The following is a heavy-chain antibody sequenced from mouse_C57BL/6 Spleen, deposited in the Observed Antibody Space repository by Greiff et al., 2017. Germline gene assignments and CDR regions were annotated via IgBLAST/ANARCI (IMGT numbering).Heavy chain of an antibody. CDR2: INPNNGGT. D-gene: IGHD1-1*01. CDR3: ARGDYGSSYRY. Sequence: VQLKQSGPELVKPGASVTMSCKASGYTFTDYNMHWVKQTHGKSLEWIGYINPNNGGTSYNQKFKGKATLTVNKSSSTAYMELRSLTSEDSSVYYCARGDYGSSYRYWGQGTTLTVSS. V-gene: IGHV1-22*01. CDR1: GYTFTDYN. J-gene: IGHJ2*01.